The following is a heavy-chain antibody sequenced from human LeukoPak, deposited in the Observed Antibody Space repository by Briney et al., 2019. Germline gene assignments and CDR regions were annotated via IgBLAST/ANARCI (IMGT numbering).Heavy chain of an antibody. D-gene: IGHD6-13*01. J-gene: IGHJ6*03. CDR1: GFTFSSYW. CDR2: INQDGREK. V-gene: IGHV3-7*01. Sequence: PGGSLRLSCAASGFTFSSYWMSWVRQAPGKGLEWVANINQDGREKYYVDSVKGRFTISRDNAKNSLYLQMSSLGVDDTAVYYCAKIASRFFYYMDVWGKGTTVTVSS. CDR3: AKIASRFFYYMDV.